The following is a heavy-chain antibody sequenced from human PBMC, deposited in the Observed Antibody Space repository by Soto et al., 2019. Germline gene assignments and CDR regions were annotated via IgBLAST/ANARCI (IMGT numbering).Heavy chain of an antibody. V-gene: IGHV1-69*06. CDR3: ARGLLYATTYFEY. CDR2: IIPLVGTT. J-gene: IGHJ4*02. Sequence: QVQLVQSGAEVKKPGSSVKVSCKASGDTFTTNSLNWVRQAPGQGLEWMGGIIPLVGTTKYAQKYQDRVTITGDKSTNTAYMELSSLRSDDTAVYYCARGLLYATTYFEYWGQGTPVTVSS. D-gene: IGHD2-8*01. CDR1: GDTFTTNS.